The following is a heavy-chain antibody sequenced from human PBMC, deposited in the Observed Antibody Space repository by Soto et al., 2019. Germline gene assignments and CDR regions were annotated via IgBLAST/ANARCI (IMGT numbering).Heavy chain of an antibody. CDR2: ISYDGSNK. V-gene: IGHV3-30*18. D-gene: IGHD3-10*01. CDR1: GFTFSSYG. J-gene: IGHJ4*02. Sequence: GGSLRLSCAASGFTFSSYGMHWVRQAPGKGLEWVAVISYDGSNKYYADSVKGRFTISRDNSKNTLYLQMNSLRAEGTAVYYCAKDLLLWFGELLSPSDYWGQGTLVTVSS. CDR3: AKDLLLWFGELLSPSDY.